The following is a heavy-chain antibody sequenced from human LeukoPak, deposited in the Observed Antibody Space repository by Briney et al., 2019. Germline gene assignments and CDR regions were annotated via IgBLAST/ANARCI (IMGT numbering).Heavy chain of an antibody. CDR1: GLTFSPAW. D-gene: IGHD1-1*01. Sequence: SGGSLRLSCAASGLTFSPAWMHWVRQAPGKGLEWVSRINNDGSYINYADSVKGRFTISRDNAKNTLSLQMNSLRAEDTAVYFCARDGSAYNFDYWGQGVLVTVSS. J-gene: IGHJ4*02. CDR3: ARDGSAYNFDY. V-gene: IGHV3-74*01. CDR2: INNDGSYI.